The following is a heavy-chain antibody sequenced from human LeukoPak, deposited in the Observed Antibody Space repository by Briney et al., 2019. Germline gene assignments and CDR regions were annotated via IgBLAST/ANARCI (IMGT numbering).Heavy chain of an antibody. J-gene: IGHJ4*02. D-gene: IGHD2-15*01. CDR3: AKLLGYCSGGSCYPIDY. CDR2: ISGSGGST. Sequence: GGSLRLSCAASGFTFSNYAMTWVRQAPGKGLEWVSGISGSGGSTYYADSVKGRFTISRDNSKNTLYLQMNSLRAEDTAVYYCAKLLGYCSGGSCYPIDYWGQGTLVTVSS. V-gene: IGHV3-23*01. CDR1: GFTFSNYA.